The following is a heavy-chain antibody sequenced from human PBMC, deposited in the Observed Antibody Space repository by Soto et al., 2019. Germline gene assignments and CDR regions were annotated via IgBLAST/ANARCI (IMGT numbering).Heavy chain of an antibody. V-gene: IGHV1-3*01. CDR1: GYTFTSYA. CDR2: INAGNGNT. J-gene: IGHJ4*02. CDR3: ARNVRYLYCSGGSCPADY. D-gene: IGHD2-15*01. Sequence: GASVKVSCKASGYTFTSYAMHWVRQAPGQRLEWMGWINAGNGNTKYSQKSQGRVTITRDTSASTAYMELSSLRSEDTAVYYCARNVRYLYCSGGSCPADYWGQGTLVTVSS.